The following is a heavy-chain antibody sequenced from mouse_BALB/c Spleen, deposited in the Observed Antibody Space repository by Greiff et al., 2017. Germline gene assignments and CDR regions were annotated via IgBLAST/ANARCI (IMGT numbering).Heavy chain of an antibody. J-gene: IGHJ4*01. Sequence: EVKVIESGGGLVQPGGSLKLSCAASGFDFSRYWMSWVRQAPGKGLEWIGGINPDSSTINYTPSLKDKFIISRDNAKNTLYLQMSKVRSEDTALYYCARRLPHGSSYPLAMDYWGQGTSVTVSS. CDR3: ARRLPHGSSYPLAMDY. D-gene: IGHD1-1*01. CDR2: INPDSSTI. CDR1: GFDFSRYW. V-gene: IGHV4-1*02.